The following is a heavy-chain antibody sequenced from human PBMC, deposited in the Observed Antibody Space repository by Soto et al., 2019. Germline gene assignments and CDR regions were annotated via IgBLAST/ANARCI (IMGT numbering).Heavy chain of an antibody. D-gene: IGHD3-22*01. Sequence: QMQLQQWGAGLLKPSETLSLTCAVYGGSFSGYYWSWIRQPPGKGLEWIGEINHSGSTNYNPSLKSRVTISVDTSKNQFSLKLSSVTAADTAVYYCARRSSGYFFDYWGQGTLVTVSS. CDR1: GGSFSGYY. J-gene: IGHJ4*02. V-gene: IGHV4-34*01. CDR3: ARRSSGYFFDY. CDR2: INHSGST.